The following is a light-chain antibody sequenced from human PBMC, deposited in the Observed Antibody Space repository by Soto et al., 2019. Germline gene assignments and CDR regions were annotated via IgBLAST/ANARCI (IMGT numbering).Light chain of an antibody. J-gene: IGKJ4*01. V-gene: IGKV3-15*01. Sequence: EIVMTQSPSTLSVSPGERATLSCSASQSVSSNLAWYQQKPGQAPRLLIYGASHRATGIPARFSGSGSGTEFTLTNSSLQSEDFAGYYCQQYTTWPPLTFGGGTKVEIK. CDR1: QSVSSN. CDR2: GAS. CDR3: QQYTTWPPLT.